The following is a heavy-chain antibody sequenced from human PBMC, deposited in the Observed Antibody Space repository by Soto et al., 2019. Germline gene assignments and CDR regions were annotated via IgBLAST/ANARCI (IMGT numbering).Heavy chain of an antibody. CDR2: ISAYNGNT. D-gene: IGHD1-26*01. Sequence: ASVKVSCKASGYTFTNYGISWVRQAPGQGLEWMGWISAYNGNTNYAQKFQERVTMTTDTSTSTAYMELRSLRSDDTAVYYCARGGETVGPPTPLDVWGQGTLVTVSS. CDR3: ARGGETVGPPTPLDV. J-gene: IGHJ4*02. V-gene: IGHV1-18*01. CDR1: GYTFTNYG.